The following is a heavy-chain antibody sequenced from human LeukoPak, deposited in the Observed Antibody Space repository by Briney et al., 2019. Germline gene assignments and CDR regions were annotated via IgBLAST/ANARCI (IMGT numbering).Heavy chain of an antibody. CDR1: GFTFSRYW. D-gene: IGHD5-24*01. V-gene: IGHV3-7*01. CDR2: IKQDGSEK. Sequence: PGGSLRLSCAASGFTFSRYWMSWVRQAPGKGLEWVANIKQDGSEKYYVDSVEGRFTISRDNAKNSLYLQMNSLRAEDTAVYYCTRGGDGYTRGAFDYWGQGTLVTVSS. J-gene: IGHJ4*02. CDR3: TRGGDGYTRGAFDY.